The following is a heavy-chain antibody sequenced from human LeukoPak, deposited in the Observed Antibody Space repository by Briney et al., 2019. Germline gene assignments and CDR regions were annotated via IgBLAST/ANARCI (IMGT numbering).Heavy chain of an antibody. V-gene: IGHV4-4*07. CDR1: GGSISSYY. D-gene: IGHD3-22*01. Sequence: SETLSLTRTVFGGSISSYYWSWIRQPAGKGLEWIGRFYTSGSTNYNPSLKSRVTMSVDKSKNQFSLRLTSVTAADTAVYYCARDYYDTSGYHGRGGYYYMDVWGKGTTVTVSS. CDR2: FYTSGST. J-gene: IGHJ6*03. CDR3: ARDYYDTSGYHGRGGYYYMDV.